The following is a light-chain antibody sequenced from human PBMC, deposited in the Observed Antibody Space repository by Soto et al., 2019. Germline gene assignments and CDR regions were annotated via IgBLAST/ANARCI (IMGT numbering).Light chain of an antibody. CDR1: SGHSSYA. CDR2: LNSDGSH. J-gene: IGLJ3*02. Sequence: QPLLTQSPSSSASLGASVKLTCTLSSGHSSYAIAWHQQQPEKGPRYLMKLNSDGSHSKGDGIPDRFSGSSSGAERYLTISSLQSEDEADYYWQTWGTGIRVFGGGTQLTVL. CDR3: QTWGTGIRV. V-gene: IGLV4-69*01.